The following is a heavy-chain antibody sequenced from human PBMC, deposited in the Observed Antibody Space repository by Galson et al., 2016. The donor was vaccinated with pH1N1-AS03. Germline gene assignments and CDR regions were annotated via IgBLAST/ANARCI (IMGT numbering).Heavy chain of an antibody. V-gene: IGHV3-23*01. CDR1: GFTFSIYA. D-gene: IGHD2-15*01. Sequence: SLRLSCAASGFTFSIYAMTWVRPTPGKGLEWVSSIGGTSVTTYYAASVKGRFTISRDNSKNTVYLQMSSLRADDTAVYFCAKDPSGSEWWAMRGDWYFDLWGRGTLVTVAS. J-gene: IGHJ2*01. CDR2: IGGTSVTT. CDR3: AKDPSGSEWWAMRGDWYFDL.